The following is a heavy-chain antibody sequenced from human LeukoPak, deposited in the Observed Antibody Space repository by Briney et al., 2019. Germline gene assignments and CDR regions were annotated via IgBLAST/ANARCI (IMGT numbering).Heavy chain of an antibody. CDR3: ASERRYSSGRWDYYFDY. V-gene: IGHV4-34*01. J-gene: IGHJ4*02. D-gene: IGHD6-19*01. CDR1: GGSFSGYY. CDR2: INHSGST. Sequence: SETLSLTCAVYGGSFSGYYWSWIRQPPGKGLEWIGEINHSGSTNYNPSLKSRVAISVDTPKNQFSLKLSSVTAADTAVYYCASERRYSSGRWDYYFDYWGQGTLVTVSS.